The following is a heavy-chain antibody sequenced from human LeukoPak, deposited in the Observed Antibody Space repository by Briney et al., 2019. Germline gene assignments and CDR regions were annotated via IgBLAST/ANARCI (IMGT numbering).Heavy chain of an antibody. CDR1: GFNFDDDG. J-gene: IGHJ6*03. D-gene: IGHD3-3*01. Sequence: GGSLRLSCAASGFNFDDDGMHWVRQAPGKGLEWVGFIRSKAYGGTTEYAASVKGRFTISRDDSKSIAYLQMNSLKTEDTAVYYCSRVPAKANYDFWSGYDYYYYMDAWGKGTTVTVSS. CDR2: IRSKAYGGTT. V-gene: IGHV3-49*04. CDR3: SRVPAKANYDFWSGYDYYYYMDA.